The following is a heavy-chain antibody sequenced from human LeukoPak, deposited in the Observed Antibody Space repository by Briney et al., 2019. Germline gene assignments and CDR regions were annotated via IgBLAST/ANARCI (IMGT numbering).Heavy chain of an antibody. CDR1: GYTFTRYG. CDR2: ISAYNGNT. J-gene: IGHJ5*02. V-gene: IGHV1-18*01. CDR3: ARDNSVRDEAWWFNP. Sequence: ASVKVSCKASGYTFTRYGISWVRQAPGQGLEWMGWISAYNGNTNYAQKLQGRVTMTTDTSTSTDYLELSSLRSEDTAVYYCARDNSVRDEAWWFNPWGQGTLVTVSS. D-gene: IGHD5-24*01.